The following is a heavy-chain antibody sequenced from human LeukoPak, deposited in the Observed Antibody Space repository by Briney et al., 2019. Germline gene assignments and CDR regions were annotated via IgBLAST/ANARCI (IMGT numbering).Heavy chain of an antibody. J-gene: IGHJ4*02. CDR1: GGSISSYD. V-gene: IGHV4-4*07. CDR3: ARDNSGSYRGFDY. D-gene: IGHD1-26*01. Sequence: SETLSLTCTVSGGSISSYDWTWIRQPAGKGLEWIGRIYPSGSTNYNPSLKRWVTISVDTSKTQFSLKLSSVTAADTAVYYCARDNSGSYRGFDYWGQGTLVTVSS. CDR2: IYPSGST.